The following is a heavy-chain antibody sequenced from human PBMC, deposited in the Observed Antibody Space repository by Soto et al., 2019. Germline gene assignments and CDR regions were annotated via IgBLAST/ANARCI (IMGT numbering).Heavy chain of an antibody. J-gene: IGHJ6*03. D-gene: IGHD2-15*01. CDR3: AKDAFGYCSGRECYYYYMDV. CDR1: GFSFTSFA. Sequence: EVQLLESGGGLVQPGGSLRLSCAASGFSFTSFAMSWVRQAPGKGLEWVSAISPSGGNTYYADSVKGRFTISRDNSKNTLYLQMNSLRAEDAALYYCAKDAFGYCSGRECYYYYMDVWGKGTTVTVSS. CDR2: ISPSGGNT. V-gene: IGHV3-23*01.